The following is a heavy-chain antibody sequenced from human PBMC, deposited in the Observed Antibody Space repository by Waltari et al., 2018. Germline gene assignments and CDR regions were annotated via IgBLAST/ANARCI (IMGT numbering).Heavy chain of an antibody. CDR2: IRNKANSYST. D-gene: IGHD6-13*01. CDR3: VRLAATGSPYFDS. Sequence: VHLVDSGGGLVQPGGSLRLPWVASGFTFSANYLDWVRQVPGKGLEWVGHIRNKANSYSTEHAASVNGRFTISRDDSKDSLYLQMNSLEIEDTGVYYCVRLAATGSPYFDSWGQGTLVTVSS. V-gene: IGHV3-72*01. J-gene: IGHJ4*02. CDR1: GFTFSANY.